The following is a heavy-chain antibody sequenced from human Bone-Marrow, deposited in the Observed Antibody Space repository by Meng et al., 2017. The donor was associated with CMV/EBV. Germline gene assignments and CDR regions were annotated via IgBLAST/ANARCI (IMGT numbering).Heavy chain of an antibody. Sequence: QVQLQHWGAELLKPAETLSLTCAVYGGSFSGYYWSWIRQPPGKGLEWIGEINHSGSTNYNPSLKSRVTISVDTSKNQFSLKLSSVTAADTAVYYCARGGVVVNGAPFDYWGQGTLVTVSS. V-gene: IGHV4-34*01. CDR2: INHSGST. J-gene: IGHJ4*02. CDR3: ARGGVVVNGAPFDY. CDR1: GGSFSGYY. D-gene: IGHD3-22*01.